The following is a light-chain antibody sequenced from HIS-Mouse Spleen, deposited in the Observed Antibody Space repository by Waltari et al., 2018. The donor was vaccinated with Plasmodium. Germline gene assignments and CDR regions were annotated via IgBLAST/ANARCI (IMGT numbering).Light chain of an antibody. Sequence: QSALTQPRSVSASPGPSVTISCTGTSSDVGGYNYVSWYQQHPGKAPKLMIYDGSKRPSGVPERFSGSKSGNTASLTISGLQAEDEANYYCCSYAGSYTVVFGGGTKLTVL. CDR1: SSDVGGYNY. CDR2: DGS. CDR3: CSYAGSYTVV. J-gene: IGLJ2*01. V-gene: IGLV2-11*01.